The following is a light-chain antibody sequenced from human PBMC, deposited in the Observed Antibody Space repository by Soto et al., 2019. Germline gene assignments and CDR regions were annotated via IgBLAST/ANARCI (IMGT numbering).Light chain of an antibody. J-gene: IGKJ1*01. CDR1: QSIRSW. CDR3: QEYSTYSRT. Sequence: DVQMTQSPSTLSASVGDRVTITCRASQSIRSWLAWYQQKPGKAPKILIYKASTLQSGVPSRFSGGGSGTEFTLTISSPQPDDFATYYCQEYSTYSRTFGQGTKVEIK. V-gene: IGKV1-5*03. CDR2: KAS.